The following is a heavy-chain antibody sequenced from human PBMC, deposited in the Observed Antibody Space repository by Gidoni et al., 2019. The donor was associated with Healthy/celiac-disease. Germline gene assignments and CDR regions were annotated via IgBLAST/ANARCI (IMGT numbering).Heavy chain of an antibody. CDR2: ISGSGGST. D-gene: IGHD3-22*01. CDR1: GFTFSSYA. Sequence: EVQLLESGGGLVQPGGALRLSCAASGFTFSSYAMSWVRQAPGKGLEWVSAISGSGGSTYYADSVKGRFTISRDHSKNTLYLQMNSLRAEDTAVYYCAKASFTYYYDSSGYYLDYWGQGTLVTVSS. V-gene: IGHV3-23*01. J-gene: IGHJ4*02. CDR3: AKASFTYYYDSSGYYLDY.